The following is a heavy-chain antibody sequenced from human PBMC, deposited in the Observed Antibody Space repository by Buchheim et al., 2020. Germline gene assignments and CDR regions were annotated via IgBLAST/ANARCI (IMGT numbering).Heavy chain of an antibody. Sequence: EVQLLGSGGGVVQPGGSLGLSCAASGLTFSDYAMTWVRQAPGRGLEWVSSISGSGTTYFAESVQGRFRISRDNYKNTVYLHMNSLRVEDTAVYYCAKHYAAGSGDWYDYYMDVWAKGTT. V-gene: IGHV3-23*01. D-gene: IGHD3-10*01. CDR1: GLTFSDYA. CDR3: AKHYAAGSGDWYDYYMDV. J-gene: IGHJ6*03. CDR2: ISGSGTT.